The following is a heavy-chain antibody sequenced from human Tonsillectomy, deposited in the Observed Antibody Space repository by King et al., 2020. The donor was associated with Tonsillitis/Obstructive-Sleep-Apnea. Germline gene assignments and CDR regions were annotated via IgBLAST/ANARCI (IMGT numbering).Heavy chain of an antibody. Sequence: QLQESGPGLVKPSETLSLTCTVSGGSISSYYWSWIRQPPGKGLECIGYIYYSGSTNYNPSLKSRVTISVDTSKNQFSLKLTSVTAADTAVYSCAREGAVMHSFDIWGQGTMVTVSS. CDR2: IYYSGST. V-gene: IGHV4-59*01. D-gene: IGHD2-21*01. CDR3: AREGAVMHSFDI. CDR1: GGSISSYY. J-gene: IGHJ3*02.